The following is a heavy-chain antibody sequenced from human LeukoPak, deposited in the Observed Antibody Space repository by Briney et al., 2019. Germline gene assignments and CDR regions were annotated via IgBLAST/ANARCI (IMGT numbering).Heavy chain of an antibody. D-gene: IGHD3-22*01. V-gene: IGHV4-38-2*02. CDR1: GYSISSGYY. J-gene: IGHJ3*02. Sequence: SETLSLTCTVSGYSISSGYYWGWIRQPPGKGLEWIGSIYHSGSTYYNPSLKSRVTISVDTSKNQFSLKLSSVTAADTAVYYCARGYYYDSSGSTDAFDIWGQGTMVTVSS. CDR2: IYHSGST. CDR3: ARGYYYDSSGSTDAFDI.